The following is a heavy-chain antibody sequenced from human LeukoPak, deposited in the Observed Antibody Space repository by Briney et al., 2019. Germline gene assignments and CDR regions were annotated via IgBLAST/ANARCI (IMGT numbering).Heavy chain of an antibody. CDR3: ARGPGNYDFWSGYRSYYFDS. Sequence: SETLSLTCTVSGASISNYYWSWIRQPAGKGLEWIGRIYVSGIINYNPSLKSRVTISVDTSKNHFSLTLNSVTAADTAVYYCARGPGNYDFWSGYRSYYFDSWGQGALVTVSS. D-gene: IGHD3-3*01. J-gene: IGHJ4*02. CDR1: GASISNYY. CDR2: IYVSGII. V-gene: IGHV4-4*07.